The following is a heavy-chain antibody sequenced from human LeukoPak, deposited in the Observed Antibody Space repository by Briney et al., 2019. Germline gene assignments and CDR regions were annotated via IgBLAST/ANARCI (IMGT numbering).Heavy chain of an antibody. V-gene: IGHV3-30*02. CDR3: AKAIYYYYYMDV. CDR1: GFTFSSYG. J-gene: IGHJ6*03. CDR2: IRYDGNNK. Sequence: PGGSLRLSCASSGFTFSSYGMHWVRQAPGKGLEWVAFIRYDGNNKYYADSVKGRFTISRDNSKNTLYLQMNSLRAEDTAMYYCAKAIYYYYYMDVWGKGTTVTVS.